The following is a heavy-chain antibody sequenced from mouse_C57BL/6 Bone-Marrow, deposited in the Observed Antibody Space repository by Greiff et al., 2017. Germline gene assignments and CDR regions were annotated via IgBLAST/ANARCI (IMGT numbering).Heavy chain of an antibody. CDR1: GYTFTSYW. CDR3: ARYGGWLLRYAMEY. V-gene: IGHV1-64*01. CDR2: IHPNSGST. Sequence: VQLQQSGAELVKPGASVKLSCKASGYTFTSYWMHWVKQRPGQGLEWIGMIHPNSGSTNYNEKFKSKATLTVDKSSSTAYMQLSSLTSEDSAVYYCARYGGWLLRYAMEYWGQGTSVTVSS. J-gene: IGHJ4*01. D-gene: IGHD2-3*01.